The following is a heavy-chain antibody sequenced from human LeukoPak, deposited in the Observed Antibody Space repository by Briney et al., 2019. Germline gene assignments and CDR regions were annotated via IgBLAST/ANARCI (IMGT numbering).Heavy chain of an antibody. CDR2: INHSGST. Sequence: SESLSLSCAASGWTFSGYYWRWVRQAPGKGLEWIGEINHSGSTKYYKSLKSLATISVYTTNNQYSLKLSSVTAADTVVYYCARPTVYKARWGMDVWGQGTTVTVSS. CDR3: ARPTVYKARWGMDV. CDR1: GWTFSGYY. D-gene: IGHD4-17*01. J-gene: IGHJ6*02. V-gene: IGHV4-34*01.